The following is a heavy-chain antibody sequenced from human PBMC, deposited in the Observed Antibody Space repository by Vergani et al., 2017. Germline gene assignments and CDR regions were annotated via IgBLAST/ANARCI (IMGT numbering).Heavy chain of an antibody. V-gene: IGHV3-21*01. CDR2: ISSSSSYI. CDR3: ARAAARXLDY. J-gene: IGHJ4*02. D-gene: IGHD6-6*01. Sequence: EVQLLESGGGLVQTGGSLRLSCAASGFTFSSYSMNWVRQAPGKGLEWVSSISSSSSYIYYADSVKGRFTISRDNAKNSLYLQMNSLRAEDTAVYYCARAAARXLDYWGQGTLVTVSS. CDR1: GFTFSSYS.